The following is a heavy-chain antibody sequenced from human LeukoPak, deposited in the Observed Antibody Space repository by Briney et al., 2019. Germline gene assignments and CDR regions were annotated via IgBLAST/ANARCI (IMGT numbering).Heavy chain of an antibody. V-gene: IGHV3-30*18. CDR1: GFAFSTYG. Sequence: GGSLRLSCAASGFAFSTYGMHWVRQAPGKGLEWVAVISYDGSNKYYADSVKGRFTISRDNSKNTLFLQMNSLRAEDTAVYFCAKGRVNYGSGSYPNAYWGQGTLVTVSS. CDR2: ISYDGSNK. J-gene: IGHJ4*02. CDR3: AKGRVNYGSGSYPNAY. D-gene: IGHD3-10*01.